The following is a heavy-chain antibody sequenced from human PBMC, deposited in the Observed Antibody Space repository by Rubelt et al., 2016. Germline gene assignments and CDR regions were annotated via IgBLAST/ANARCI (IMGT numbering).Heavy chain of an antibody. CDR3: AGYSSSYNWFDP. CDR1: GGSISSSSYY. D-gene: IGHD6-13*01. J-gene: IGHJ5*02. CDR2: IYYSGNT. Sequence: QVQLQESGPGLVKPSQTLSLTCTVSGGSISSSSYYWGWIRQPPGKGLEWIGSIYYSGNTYYSPSLKSRVTISVDTSKNQFPLKLNSVTAADTAVYYCAGYSSSYNWFDPWGQGTLVTVSS. V-gene: IGHV4-39*01.